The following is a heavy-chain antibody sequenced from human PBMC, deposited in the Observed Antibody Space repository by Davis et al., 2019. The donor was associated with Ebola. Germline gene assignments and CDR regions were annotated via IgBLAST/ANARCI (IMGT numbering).Heavy chain of an antibody. V-gene: IGHV4-39*07. CDR3: ARDVVVVPAAIVGYGMDV. Sequence: MPSETLSLTCTVSGDTINSPNYYWGWIRQSPGKGLEWIGSIYYNGITYDNPPFRSRVTMSVDTSKNQFSLKLSSVTAADTAVYYCARDVVVVPAAIVGYGMDVWGKGTTVTVSS. J-gene: IGHJ6*04. D-gene: IGHD2-2*02. CDR1: GDTINSPNYY. CDR2: IYYNGIT.